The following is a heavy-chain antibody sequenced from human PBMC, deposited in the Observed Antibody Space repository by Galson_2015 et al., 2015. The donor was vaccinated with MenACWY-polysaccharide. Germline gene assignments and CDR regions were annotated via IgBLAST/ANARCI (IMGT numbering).Heavy chain of an antibody. Sequence: SLRLSCAASGFQFRGYWMTWVRQAPGKGLEWVANINPDGSDKYYAGFVEGRFTISRDNAKNTLYLQMDSLRVEDTAVYYCVRDRDDILTGYHPMFDNWGQGTLVTVSS. V-gene: IGHV3-7*01. CDR2: INPDGSDK. CDR1: GFQFRGYW. J-gene: IGHJ4*02. D-gene: IGHD3-9*01. CDR3: VRDRDDILTGYHPMFDN.